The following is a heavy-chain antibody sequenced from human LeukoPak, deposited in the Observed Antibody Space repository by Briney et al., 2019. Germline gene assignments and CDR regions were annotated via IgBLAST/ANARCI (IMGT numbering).Heavy chain of an antibody. CDR3: ARILTPYGDYVYY. V-gene: IGHV1-2*02. CDR1: GYTFTGYY. J-gene: IGHJ4*02. Sequence: ASVKVSCKASGYTFTGYYMHWVRQAPGQGLEWMGWINPNSGGTNHAKKFQGRVTMTRDTSISTTYMELSRLRSDDTAVYYCARILTPYGDYVYYWGQGTLVTVSS. CDR2: INPNSGGT. D-gene: IGHD4-17*01.